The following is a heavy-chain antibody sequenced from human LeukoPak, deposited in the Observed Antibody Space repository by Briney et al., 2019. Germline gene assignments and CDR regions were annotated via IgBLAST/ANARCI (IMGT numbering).Heavy chain of an antibody. Sequence: ASVKVSCKAFGYTFTSNYMHWVRQAPGQGPEWMGVISPSGGSTTYAQKFQGRVTLTRDMSTSTDYLELSSLRSEDTVVYYCARAVWEVGASQEGSYYYYMDVWGKGTTVTISS. CDR3: ARAVWEVGASQEGSYYYYMDV. CDR2: ISPSGGST. V-gene: IGHV1-46*01. CDR1: GYTFTSNY. J-gene: IGHJ6*03. D-gene: IGHD1-26*01.